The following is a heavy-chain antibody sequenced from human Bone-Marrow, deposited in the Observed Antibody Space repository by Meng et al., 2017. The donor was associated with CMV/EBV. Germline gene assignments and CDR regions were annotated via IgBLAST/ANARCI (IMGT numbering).Heavy chain of an antibody. CDR2: IRYDGDDE. V-gene: IGHV3-30*02. Sequence: GESLKISCAASGFTFKNYGMHWVRQAPGKGLEWVALIRYDGDDEHYTDSVKGRFTISRDYSESTLYLQMTSLRGEDTAVYYCAKGEVGGVVAQAVWGQGTTVTVSS. D-gene: IGHD2-21*01. J-gene: IGHJ6*02. CDR1: GFTFKNYG. CDR3: AKGEVGGVVAQAV.